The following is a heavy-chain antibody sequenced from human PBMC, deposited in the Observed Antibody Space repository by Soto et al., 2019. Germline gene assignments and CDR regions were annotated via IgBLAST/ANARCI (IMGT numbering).Heavy chain of an antibody. J-gene: IGHJ5*02. V-gene: IGHV4-4*07. CDR1: GGSISSYY. Sequence: PSETLSVICTVSGGSISSYYWSWIRQPAGKGLEWIGRIYSSGNTNYNPSLKSRVTMSVDTSKNQFSLKLSSVTAAATAVYYCAVWVQSGWPSTWVQRSLVTVSS. CDR3: AVWVQSGWPST. D-gene: IGHD6-19*01. CDR2: IYSSGNT.